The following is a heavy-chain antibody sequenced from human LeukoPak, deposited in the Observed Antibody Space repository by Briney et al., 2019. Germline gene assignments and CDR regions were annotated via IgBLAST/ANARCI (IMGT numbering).Heavy chain of an antibody. CDR2: IYTSGST. CDR1: GGSISSGSYY. D-gene: IGHD2-21*02. Sequence: PSETLSLTCTVSGGSISSGSYYWSWIRQPAGKGLEWIGRIYTSGSTDYNPSLKSRVTISVDTSKNQFSLKLSSVTAADTAVYYCARVPIDGVVVTAGFDYWGQGTLVTVSS. V-gene: IGHV4-61*02. J-gene: IGHJ4*02. CDR3: ARVPIDGVVVTAGFDY.